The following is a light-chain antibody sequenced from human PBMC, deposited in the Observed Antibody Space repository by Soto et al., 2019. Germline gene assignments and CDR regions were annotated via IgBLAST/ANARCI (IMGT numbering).Light chain of an antibody. CDR2: KAS. CDR3: QQYNSYWT. Sequence: DIQMTQSPSTLSASVGDRVTITCRASQSISSRLAWYQQKPGKAPKLLIYKASSLESGVPSWFSGSGSGTEFTLTISSLQLDDSAAYYCQQYNSYWTVGQGTKVEIK. J-gene: IGKJ1*01. CDR1: QSISSR. V-gene: IGKV1-5*03.